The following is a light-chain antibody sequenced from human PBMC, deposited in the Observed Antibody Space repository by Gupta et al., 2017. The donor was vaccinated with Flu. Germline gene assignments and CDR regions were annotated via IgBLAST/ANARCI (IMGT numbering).Light chain of an antibody. Sequence: VSPGQTASITCSGDKLGDKYVCWYQQKPGQSTVLVIYQDNKRPSGIPERFSGPNSGNTATLTISGTQAMDEADYYCQAWDSSVVFGGGTKLTVL. CDR1: KLGDKY. CDR2: QDN. CDR3: QAWDSSVV. V-gene: IGLV3-1*01. J-gene: IGLJ2*01.